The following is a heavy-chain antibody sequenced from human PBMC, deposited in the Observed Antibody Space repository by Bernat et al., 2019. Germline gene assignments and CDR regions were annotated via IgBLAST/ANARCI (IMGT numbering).Heavy chain of an antibody. CDR3: TTLTYYDFWSGTPMIDY. D-gene: IGHD3-3*01. CDR2: IKSKTDGGPT. V-gene: IGHV3-15*01. J-gene: IGHJ4*02. Sequence: EVQLVESGGGLVKPGGSLRLSCAASGFTFSNAWMSWVRQAPGKGLEWVGRIKSKTDGGPTDYAAPVKGRFTISRDDSKNTLYLQMNSLKTEDTAVYYCTTLTYYDFWSGTPMIDYWGQGTLVTVSS. CDR1: GFTFSNAW.